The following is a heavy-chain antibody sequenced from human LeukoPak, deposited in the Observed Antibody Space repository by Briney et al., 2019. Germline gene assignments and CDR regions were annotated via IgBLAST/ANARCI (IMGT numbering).Heavy chain of an antibody. CDR2: MNPNSGNT. Sequence: ASVKVSCKASGYTFTSYDINWVRQAPGQGLEWMGWMNPNSGNTGCAQKFQGRVTTTRNTSISTAYMELNSLRSEDTAVYYCARARGSGYIRGFDYWGQGTLVTVSS. D-gene: IGHD3-22*01. J-gene: IGHJ4*02. CDR1: GYTFTSYD. CDR3: ARARGSGYIRGFDY. V-gene: IGHV1-8*03.